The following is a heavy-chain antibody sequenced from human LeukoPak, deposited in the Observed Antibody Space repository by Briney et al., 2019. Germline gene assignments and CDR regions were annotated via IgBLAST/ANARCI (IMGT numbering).Heavy chain of an antibody. CDR2: MSGTSGNT. CDR3: AKDLYSSSWFSTGDY. V-gene: IGHV3-23*01. D-gene: IGHD6-13*01. CDR1: GFTFSNYA. Sequence: GGSLRLSCAASGFTFSNYAMTWVRQDPGKGLEWVSGMSGTSGNTYYADSVKGRFTISRDNSKNTLYLQMNSLRAEDTAVYYCAKDLYSSSWFSTGDYWGQGTLVTVSS. J-gene: IGHJ4*02.